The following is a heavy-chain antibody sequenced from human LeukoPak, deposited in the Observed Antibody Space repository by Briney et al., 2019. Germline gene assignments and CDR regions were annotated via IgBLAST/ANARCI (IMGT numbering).Heavy chain of an antibody. CDR3: AKDSSYYDSSGFDY. CDR2: ISGSGGST. J-gene: IGHJ4*02. CDR1: GFTFSSYA. V-gene: IGHV3-23*01. D-gene: IGHD3-22*01. Sequence: PGGSLRLSCAASGFTFSSYAMSWVPQAPGKGLEGVSAISGSGGSTYYADSVKGRFTISRDNSKNTQYLQMNSLRAEVTAVYYCAKDSSYYDSSGFDYWGQGTLVTVSS.